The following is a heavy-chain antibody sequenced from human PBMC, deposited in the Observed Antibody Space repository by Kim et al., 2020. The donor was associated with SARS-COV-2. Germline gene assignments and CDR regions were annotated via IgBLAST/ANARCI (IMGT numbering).Heavy chain of an antibody. V-gene: IGHV3-33*01. CDR2: K. D-gene: IGHD3-9*01. Sequence: KYYADSVKGRLTISRDKAKNTLYLQMNSLRAEDTAVYYCARAGADWGVDYWGQGTLVAVSS. CDR3: ARAGADWGVDY. J-gene: IGHJ4*02.